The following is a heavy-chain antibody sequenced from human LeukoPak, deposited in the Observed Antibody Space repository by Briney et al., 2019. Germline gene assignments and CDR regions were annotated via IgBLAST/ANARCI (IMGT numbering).Heavy chain of an antibody. CDR2: IYTSGST. CDR1: GGSISSGSYY. CDR3: ARDVPSPDDYGGPSRSAFDI. Sequence: PSETLSLTCTVSGGSISSGSYYWSWIRQPAGKGLEWIGRIYTSGSTNYNPSLKSRVTISVDTSKNQFSLKLSSVTAADTAVYYCARDVPSPDDYGGPSRSAFDIWGQGTMVTVSS. J-gene: IGHJ3*02. D-gene: IGHD4-23*01. V-gene: IGHV4-61*02.